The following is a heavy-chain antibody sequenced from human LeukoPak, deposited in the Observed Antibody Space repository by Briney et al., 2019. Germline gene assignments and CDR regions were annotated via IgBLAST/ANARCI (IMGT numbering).Heavy chain of an antibody. CDR2: IETGGRT. CDR1: GFSVSGNY. CDR3: AKDADYYDSSGYFDY. J-gene: IGHJ4*02. V-gene: IGHV3-66*01. D-gene: IGHD3-22*01. Sequence: PGGSLRLSCAASGFSVSGNYMTWVRQAPGKGLEWVSVIETGGRTYHADSVKGRFTLSRDNAKNTLYLQMNRLRVEDTAVYYCAKDADYYDSSGYFDYWGQGTLVTVSS.